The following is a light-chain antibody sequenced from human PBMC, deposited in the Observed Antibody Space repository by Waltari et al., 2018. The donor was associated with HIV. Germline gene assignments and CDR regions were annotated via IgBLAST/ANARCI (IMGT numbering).Light chain of an antibody. CDR3: CSQAGTSAVVI. Sequence: SALASPRSVSGSPGQSVSISCTDTSSDARQYNDVSRYQNQTGNTPILIINNDTERTSGVADPFSCSESGNTASLTISGPQAEAEADYFCCSQAGTSAVVIFGGGTKLTVL. J-gene: IGLJ2*01. CDR2: NDT. CDR1: SSDARQYND. V-gene: IGLV2-11*01.